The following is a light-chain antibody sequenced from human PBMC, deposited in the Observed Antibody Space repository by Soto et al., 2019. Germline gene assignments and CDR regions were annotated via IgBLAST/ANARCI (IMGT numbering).Light chain of an antibody. CDR1: QSVVYSSNNENY. V-gene: IGKV4-1*01. CDR3: QPYLSVPLT. Sequence: DIVMTQSPDSLSVSLGERATINCKSSQSVVYSSNNENYLAWYQQKPGQPPKLLISWASTRESGVPDRFTGGGSGIEFTLPLSSLQPEDVVMYFCQPYLSVPLTFGGGTKLEIK. CDR2: WAS. J-gene: IGKJ4*01.